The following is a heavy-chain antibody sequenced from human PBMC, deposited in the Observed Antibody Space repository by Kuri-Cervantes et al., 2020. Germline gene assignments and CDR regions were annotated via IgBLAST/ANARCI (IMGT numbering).Heavy chain of an antibody. Sequence: GSLRLSCTVSGGSISSSSYYWGWIRQPPGKGLEWIGSIYYSGSTYYNPSLKSRVTISVDTSKNQFSLKLSSVTAADTAVYYCARQEVVPAAMRGYYYHYGMDVWGQGTTGTDSS. CDR1: GGSISSSSYY. CDR3: ARQEVVPAAMRGYYYHYGMDV. D-gene: IGHD2-2*01. J-gene: IGHJ6*02. V-gene: IGHV4-39*01. CDR2: IYYSGST.